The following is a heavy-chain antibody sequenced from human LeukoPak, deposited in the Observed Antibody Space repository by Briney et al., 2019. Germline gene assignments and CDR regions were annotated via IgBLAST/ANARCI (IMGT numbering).Heavy chain of an antibody. CDR2: FYTSDYT. CDR1: GGSISSYF. V-gene: IGHV4-4*07. D-gene: IGHD3-9*01. CDR3: ARGVNYDILTGYYYYYYMDV. Sequence: SETLSLTCTVSGGSISSYFWNWIRQPAGKGLEWIGRFYTSDYTNYNPSLKSRVTMSVDTSKNQFSLKLSSVTAADTAVYYCARGVNYDILTGYYYYYYMDVWGKGTTVTISS. J-gene: IGHJ6*03.